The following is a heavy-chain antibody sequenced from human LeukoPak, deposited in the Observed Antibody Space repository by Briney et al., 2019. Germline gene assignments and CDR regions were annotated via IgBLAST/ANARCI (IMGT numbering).Heavy chain of an antibody. CDR1: GFTFSSYE. V-gene: IGHV3-48*03. CDR2: ISSSGSTI. CDR3: ARDLIVGATIYYYYGMDG. D-gene: IGHD1-26*01. J-gene: IGHJ6*02. Sequence: GGSLRLSCAASGFTFSSYEMNWVRQAPGKGLEWVSYISSSGSTIYYADSVKGRFTISRDNAKNSLYLQMNSLRAEDTAVYYCARDLIVGATIYYYYGMDGGGQGTTVTVS.